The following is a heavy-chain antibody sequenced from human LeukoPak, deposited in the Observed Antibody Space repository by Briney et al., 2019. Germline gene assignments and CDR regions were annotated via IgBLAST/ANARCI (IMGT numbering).Heavy chain of an antibody. D-gene: IGHD4-23*01. Sequence: GGSLRLSCAASGFTFSSYAMHWVPQAPCRGLEWVTVISYDGSNKYYADSVKVRFTISRDNSKNTLNLQMNSLRAEDTSVYSCARECYGGSSEDAFDIWGKGTMVTVSS. J-gene: IGHJ3*02. CDR1: GFTFSSYA. V-gene: IGHV3-30-3*01. CDR2: ISYDGSNK. CDR3: ARECYGGSSEDAFDI.